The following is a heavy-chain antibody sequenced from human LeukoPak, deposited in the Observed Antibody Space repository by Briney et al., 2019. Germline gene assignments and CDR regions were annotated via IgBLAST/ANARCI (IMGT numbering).Heavy chain of an antibody. CDR3: ASRYTYGYDFDY. Sequence: SETLSLTCTVSGGVIRTYYWSWIRQPPGKGLEYIGYIYYTGSTTYNPSLESRVTISVDTSKNQFSLKLSSVTAADTAVYYCASRYTYGYDFDYWGQGTLVTVSS. CDR1: GGVIRTYY. V-gene: IGHV4-59*12. J-gene: IGHJ4*02. CDR2: IYYTGST. D-gene: IGHD5-18*01.